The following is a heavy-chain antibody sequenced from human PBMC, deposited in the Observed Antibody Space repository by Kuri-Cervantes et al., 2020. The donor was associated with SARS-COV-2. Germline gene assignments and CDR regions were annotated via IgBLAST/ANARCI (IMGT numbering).Heavy chain of an antibody. CDR3: ARDLQKWEQPEY. V-gene: IGHV4-38-2*02. CDR1: GYSITNGYY. D-gene: IGHD1-26*01. J-gene: IGHJ4*02. CDR2: VYHSGET. Sequence: GSLRLSCSVSGYSITNGYYWGWIRQPPGKGLEWIGSVYHSGETYYNPSLNRRVSISIDASKNQFPLKLTSVTAADTAVYYCARDLQKWEQPEYWGQGALVTVSS.